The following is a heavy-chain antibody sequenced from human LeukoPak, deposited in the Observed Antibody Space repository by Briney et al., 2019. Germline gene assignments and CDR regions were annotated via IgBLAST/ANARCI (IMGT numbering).Heavy chain of an antibody. CDR1: GFTFSSYG. V-gene: IGHV3-33*01. CDR3: AREPNYYGSGSYLYYGMDV. CDR2: IWYDGSNK. D-gene: IGHD3-10*01. Sequence: GGSLRLSCAASGFTFSSYGMHWVRQAPGKGLEWVAVIWYDGSNKYYADSVKGRFTIPRDNSKNTLYLQMNSLRAEDTAVYYCAREPNYYGSGSYLYYGMDVWGQGTTVTVSS. J-gene: IGHJ6*02.